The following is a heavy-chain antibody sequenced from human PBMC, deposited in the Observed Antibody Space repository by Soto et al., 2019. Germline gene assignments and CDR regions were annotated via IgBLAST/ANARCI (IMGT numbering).Heavy chain of an antibody. V-gene: IGHV4-34*01. J-gene: IGHJ4*02. Sequence: KPSETLSLTCAVYGGSFSGYYWSWIRHPPGKGLEWIGEINHSGSTNYNPSLKSRVTISVDTSKNQFSLKLSSVTAADTAVYYCARVGDDYGGNRYFDYWGQGTLVTVSS. D-gene: IGHD4-17*01. CDR1: GGSFSGYY. CDR2: INHSGST. CDR3: ARVGDDYGGNRYFDY.